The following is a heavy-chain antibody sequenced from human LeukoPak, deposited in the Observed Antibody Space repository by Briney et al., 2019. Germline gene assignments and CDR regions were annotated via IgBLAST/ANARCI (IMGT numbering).Heavy chain of an antibody. CDR3: ARALPNWGSGDY. CDR2: ITPFFGKI. CDR1: GYTFTNYG. Sequence: ASVKVSCKASGYTFTNYGISWVRQAPGQGLEWMGWITPFFGKINYAQKFQGRVTMTRDMSISTAYMELSRLRSDDTAVYYCARALPNWGSGDYWGQGTLVTVSS. V-gene: IGHV1-18*01. J-gene: IGHJ4*02. D-gene: IGHD7-27*01.